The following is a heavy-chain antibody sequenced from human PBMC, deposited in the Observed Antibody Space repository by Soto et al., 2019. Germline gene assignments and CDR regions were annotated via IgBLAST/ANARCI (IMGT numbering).Heavy chain of an antibody. CDR1: GGSFSGYY. V-gene: IGHV4-34*01. CDR3: ARGVHVTNYDSSRGEFDY. D-gene: IGHD3-22*01. CDR2: INHSGST. J-gene: IGHJ4*02. Sequence: ETLSLTCAVYGGSFSGYYWSWIRQPPGKGLEWIGEINHSGSTNYNPSLKSRVTISVDTSKNQFSLKLSSVTAADTAVYYCARGVHVTNYDSSRGEFDYWGQGTLVPVSS.